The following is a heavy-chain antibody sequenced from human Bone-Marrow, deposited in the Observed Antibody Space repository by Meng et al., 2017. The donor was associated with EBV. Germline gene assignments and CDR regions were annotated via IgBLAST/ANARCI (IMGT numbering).Heavy chain of an antibody. Sequence: QLPLRESGPGQAQPSETLSLTCTVSGDSISSFYYWGWIRQPPGRGLEWIGSVHYTGSTYYSPSLKSRVTVSVDTSKNQFSLRLTSVTAADTAVYYCARPFPSWQSPRLDPFGAWGQGTLVTVSS. CDR2: VHYTGST. CDR1: GDSISSFYY. J-gene: IGHJ5*02. CDR3: ARPFPSWQSPRLDPFGA. D-gene: IGHD6-19*01. V-gene: IGHV4-39*01.